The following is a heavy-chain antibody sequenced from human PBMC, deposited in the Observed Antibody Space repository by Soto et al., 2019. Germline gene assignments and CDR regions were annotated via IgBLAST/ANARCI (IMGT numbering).Heavy chain of an antibody. V-gene: IGHV3-30*03. J-gene: IGHJ6*02. CDR1: GFTFSSYG. CDR3: ARGWQEGVHYCGMGV. Sequence: QVQLVESGGGVVQPGRSLRLSCAASGFTFSSYGMHWVRQAPGKGLEWVAVISYDGSNKYYADSVKGRFTISRDNSKNTLYLQMSSLRAEDTAVYYCARGWQEGVHYCGMGVWGQGTTVTVSS. CDR2: ISYDGSNK. D-gene: IGHD2-8*01.